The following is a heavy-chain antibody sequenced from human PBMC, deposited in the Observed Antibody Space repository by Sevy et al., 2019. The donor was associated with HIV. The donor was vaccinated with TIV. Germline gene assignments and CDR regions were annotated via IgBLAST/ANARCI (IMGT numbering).Heavy chain of an antibody. V-gene: IGHV4-39*01. Sequence: SETLSLTCTVSGGSVSSSSHYWGWIRQPPGKGLEWIGSIYYGGSTHFNPSLRSRVTIFVDTSKNQVSLKLSSVTAVDTAVYFCARTPPFDAFDLWGQGTVVTVSS. CDR3: ARTPPFDAFDL. CDR2: IYYGGST. J-gene: IGHJ3*01. CDR1: GGSVSSSSHY.